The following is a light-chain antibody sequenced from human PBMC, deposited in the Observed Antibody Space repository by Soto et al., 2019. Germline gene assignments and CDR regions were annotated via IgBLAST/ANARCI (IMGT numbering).Light chain of an antibody. J-gene: IGKJ3*01. CDR3: MQALQTPPMTGGFT. CDR1: QSLLHSNGYNY. Sequence: DIVMTQSPLSLPVTPGEPASISCRSSQSLLHSNGYNYLDWYLQKPGQSPQLLIYLGSNRASGVPDRFSGSGSGTDFTLKISRVEAEDVGVYYCMQALQTPPMTGGFTFGPGTKVDIK. CDR2: LGS. V-gene: IGKV2-28*01.